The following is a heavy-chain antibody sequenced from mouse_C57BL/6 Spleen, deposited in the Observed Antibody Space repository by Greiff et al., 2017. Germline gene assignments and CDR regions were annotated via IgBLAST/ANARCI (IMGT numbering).Heavy chain of an antibody. D-gene: IGHD1-1*01. V-gene: IGHV14-4*01. J-gene: IGHJ2*01. CDR2: IDPENGDT. Sequence: EVKLMESGAELVRPGASVKLSCTASGFNIKDDYMHWVKQRPEQGLEWIGWIDPENGDTEYASKFQGKATITADTSSNTAYLQLSSLTSEDTAVYYCTVYGSSYVAFDYWGQGTTLTVSS. CDR1: GFNIKDDY. CDR3: TVYGSSYVAFDY.